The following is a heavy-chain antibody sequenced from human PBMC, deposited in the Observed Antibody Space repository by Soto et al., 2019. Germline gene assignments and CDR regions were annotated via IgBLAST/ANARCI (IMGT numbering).Heavy chain of an antibody. J-gene: IGHJ4*02. CDR2: SKNRGQGFTI. D-gene: IGHD3-16*01. V-gene: IGHV3-72*01. CDR1: GFTFNDHY. CDR3: TVWIEGACY. Sequence: HLVASGGGLVQPGGSLRLSCAASGFTFNDHYMAWVRQAPGKGLEWVARSKNRGQGFTIEYAASLKGRFTISRDDSANSLYLQMNSLETDDTAVYYCTVWIEGACYWGRGILVTVSS.